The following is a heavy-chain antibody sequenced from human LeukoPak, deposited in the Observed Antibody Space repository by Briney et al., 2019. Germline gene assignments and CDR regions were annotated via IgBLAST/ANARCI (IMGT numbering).Heavy chain of an antibody. J-gene: IGHJ4*02. CDR2: IYHGGST. Sequence: PSETLSLTCAVSGASISSSHWWSWVRQPPRKGLEWIGEIYHGGSTNCNPSLKGRVTISVDSSNNQFSLRLTSVTAADTAVYYCARGEEHGSGTVHFDYWGQGTLVTVSS. V-gene: IGHV4-4*02. CDR3: ARGEEHGSGTVHFDY. CDR1: GASISSSHW. D-gene: IGHD3-10*01.